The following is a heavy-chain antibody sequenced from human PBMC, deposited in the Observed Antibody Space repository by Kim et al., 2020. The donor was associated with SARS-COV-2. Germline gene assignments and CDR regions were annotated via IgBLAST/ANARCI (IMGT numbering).Heavy chain of an antibody. D-gene: IGHD3-22*01. Sequence: GGSLRLSCAASGFTFSSYWMSWVRQAPGKGLEWVANIKQDGSEKYYVDSVKGRFTISRDNAKNSLYLQMNSLRAEDTAVYYCARALPYYYDSSGDYWGQGTLVTVSS. J-gene: IGHJ4*02. CDR2: IKQDGSEK. CDR3: ARALPYYYDSSGDY. CDR1: GFTFSSYW. V-gene: IGHV3-7*01.